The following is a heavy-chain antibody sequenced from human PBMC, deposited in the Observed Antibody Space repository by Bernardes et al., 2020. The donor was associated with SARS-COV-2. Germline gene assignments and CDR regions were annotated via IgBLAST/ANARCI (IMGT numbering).Heavy chain of an antibody. CDR1: GFTFSSYA. V-gene: IGHV3-30-3*01. CDR3: ARGLDY. CDR2: ISSDGSNK. J-gene: IGHJ4*02. Sequence: GWSLRLSCAASGFTFSSYAMHWVRQAPGKGLEWVAVISSDGSNKYCADSVKGRFTISRDNSKNTLYLQMNSLRAEDTAVYYCARGLDYWGQGTLVTVSS.